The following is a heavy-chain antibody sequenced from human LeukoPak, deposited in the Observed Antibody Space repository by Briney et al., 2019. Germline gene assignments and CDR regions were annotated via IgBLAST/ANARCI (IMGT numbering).Heavy chain of an antibody. J-gene: IGHJ4*02. CDR1: GFTFSSYG. CDR3: AKSEGYIPSY. CDR2: INQDANLI. Sequence: GGSLRLSCAASGFTFSSYGMHWVRQAPGKGLEWVANINQDANLIRYVDSVKGRFTISRDNAKNSVYLQMNSLRVEDTAVYYCAKSEGYIPSYWGQGTLVTVSS. D-gene: IGHD5-18*01. V-gene: IGHV3-7*01.